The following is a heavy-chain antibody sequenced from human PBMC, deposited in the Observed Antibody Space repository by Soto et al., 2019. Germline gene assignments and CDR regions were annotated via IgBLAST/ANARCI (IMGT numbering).Heavy chain of an antibody. Sequence: EVQLVESGGGLVKPGGSLRLSCAASGFTFSSYSMNWVRQAPGKGLEWVSSISSSSSYIYYADSVKGRFTISRDNAKNSLYLQMNSLRAEDTAVYYCARSLGYSNHEYYYYYGMDVWGQGTTVTVSS. J-gene: IGHJ6*02. D-gene: IGHD6-6*01. V-gene: IGHV3-21*01. CDR3: ARSLGYSNHEYYYYYGMDV. CDR2: ISSSSSYI. CDR1: GFTFSSYS.